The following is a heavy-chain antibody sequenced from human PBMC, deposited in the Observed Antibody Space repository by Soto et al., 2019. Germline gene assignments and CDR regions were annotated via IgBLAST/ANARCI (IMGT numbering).Heavy chain of an antibody. CDR1: GFTFSSYG. Sequence: QVQLVESGGGVVQPGRSLRLSCAASGFTFSSYGMHWVRQAPGKGLEWVAVIWYDGSNKYYADSVKGRFTISRDNSKNTLYLQMNRLRAEDTAVYYCARDSASSVPDYWGQGTLVTVSS. J-gene: IGHJ4*02. D-gene: IGHD6-13*01. CDR2: IWYDGSNK. CDR3: ARDSASSVPDY. V-gene: IGHV3-33*01.